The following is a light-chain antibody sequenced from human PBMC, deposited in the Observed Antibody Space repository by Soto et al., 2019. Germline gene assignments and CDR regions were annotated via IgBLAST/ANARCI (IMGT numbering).Light chain of an antibody. CDR1: QSISSY. J-gene: IGKJ2*01. V-gene: IGKV1-39*01. CDR3: QQSYSTPYT. Sequence: DIPMTQSPSSLSASVGDRVTITCRASQSISSYLNWYQQKPGKAPKLLIYAASSLQSGVPSRFSGSGSRTDFTLTISSLQPEDCATYYCQQSYSTPYTFGQGTKLEIK. CDR2: AAS.